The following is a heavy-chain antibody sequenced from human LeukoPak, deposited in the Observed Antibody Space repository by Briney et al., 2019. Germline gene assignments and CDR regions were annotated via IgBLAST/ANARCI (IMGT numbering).Heavy chain of an antibody. Sequence: GRSLRLSCVASGFTFSNHGMHWVRQAPGKGPEWVALIWYDGSNKYYGDSVKGRFTISRDNSKNTVYLQMNSLRVEDTAVYYCARDRLEAVADDDYFDYWGQGTLVTVSS. J-gene: IGHJ4*02. D-gene: IGHD6-19*01. CDR3: ARDRLEAVADDDYFDY. CDR2: IWYDGSNK. V-gene: IGHV3-33*01. CDR1: GFTFSNHG.